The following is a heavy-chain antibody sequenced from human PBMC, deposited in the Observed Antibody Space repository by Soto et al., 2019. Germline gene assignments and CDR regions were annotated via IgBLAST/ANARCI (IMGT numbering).Heavy chain of an antibody. CDR3: AREKTAMVTVDY. CDR1: GFTFSDYY. V-gene: IGHV3-11*01. D-gene: IGHD5-18*01. CDR2: ITSSGSTI. Sequence: VGSLRLSCAASGFTFSDYYMSWIRQAPGKGLGWVSYITSSGSTIYYADSVKGRFTISRDNAKNSLYLQMNSLRAEDTAVYYCAREKTAMVTVDYWGQGTLVTVS. J-gene: IGHJ4*02.